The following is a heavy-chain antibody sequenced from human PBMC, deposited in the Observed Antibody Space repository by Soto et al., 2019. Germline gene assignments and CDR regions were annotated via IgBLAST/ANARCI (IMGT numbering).Heavy chain of an antibody. V-gene: IGHV1-8*01. CDR3: AREVGEYCSSTSCYYYYGMDV. D-gene: IGHD2-2*01. CDR1: GYTFTSYD. Sequence: ASVKVSCKASGYTFTSYDINWARQATGQGLEWMGWMNPNSGNTGYAQKFQGRVTMTRNTSISTAYMELSSLRSEDTAVYYCAREVGEYCSSTSCYYYYGMDVWGQGTTVTVSS. J-gene: IGHJ6*02. CDR2: MNPNSGNT.